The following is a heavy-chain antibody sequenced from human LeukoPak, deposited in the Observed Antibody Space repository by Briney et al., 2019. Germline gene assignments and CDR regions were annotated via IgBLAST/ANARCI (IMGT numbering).Heavy chain of an antibody. D-gene: IGHD6-13*01. CDR3: ARIEIAAALYYFDY. CDR2: INHSVST. Sequence: PSETLSLTCAVYGGSFSGYYWSWIRQPPGNGLEWIGEINHSVSTNYNPSLKSRVTISVDTSKNKFSLKLSSVTAADTAVYYCARIEIAAALYYFDYWGQGTLVTVSS. V-gene: IGHV4-34*01. J-gene: IGHJ4*02. CDR1: GGSFSGYY.